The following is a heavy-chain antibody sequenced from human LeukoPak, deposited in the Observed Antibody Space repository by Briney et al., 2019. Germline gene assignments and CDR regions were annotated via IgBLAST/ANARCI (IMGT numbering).Heavy chain of an antibody. V-gene: IGHV4-34*01. Sequence: PSETLSLTCAVYGGSFSAYYWSWIRQPPGKGLEWIGEINHTGSTSYNPSLKSRVTISVDTSKNQFSLKLSSVTAADTAVYYCARVRIQLWSLKGNAFDIWGQGTMVTVSS. CDR2: INHTGST. CDR3: ARVRIQLWSLKGNAFDI. CDR1: GGSFSAYY. D-gene: IGHD5-18*01. J-gene: IGHJ3*02.